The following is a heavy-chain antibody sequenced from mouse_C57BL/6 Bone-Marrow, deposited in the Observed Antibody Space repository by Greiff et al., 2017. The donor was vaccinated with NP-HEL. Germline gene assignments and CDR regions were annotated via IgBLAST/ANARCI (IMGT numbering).Heavy chain of an antibody. V-gene: IGHV1-18*01. CDR3: ARQGGNSNYGFYWYFDV. D-gene: IGHD2-5*01. CDR2: INPNNGGT. Sequence: EVQLQQSGPELVKPGASVKIPCKASGYTFTDYNMDWVKQSHGKSLEWIGDINPNNGGTIYNQKFKGKATLTVDKSSSTAYMKLRSLTSEDTAVYYCARQGGNSNYGFYWYFDVWGTGTTVTVSS. J-gene: IGHJ1*03. CDR1: GYTFTDYN.